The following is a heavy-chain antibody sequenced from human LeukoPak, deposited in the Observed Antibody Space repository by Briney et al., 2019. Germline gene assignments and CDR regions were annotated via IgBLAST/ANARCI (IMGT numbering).Heavy chain of an antibody. CDR3: ERGNGWFDP. CDR2: IYYSVST. V-gene: IGHV4-39*07. D-gene: IGHD4-23*01. J-gene: IGHJ5*02. Sequence: SETLSLTCTVSGGSISSSSYYWGWIRQPPGKGLEWIGSIYYSVSTYDNPSLKSRVTISVDTSKNQFSLKLSSVTAADTAVYYCERGNGWFDPWGQGTLVTVSS. CDR1: GGSISSSSYY.